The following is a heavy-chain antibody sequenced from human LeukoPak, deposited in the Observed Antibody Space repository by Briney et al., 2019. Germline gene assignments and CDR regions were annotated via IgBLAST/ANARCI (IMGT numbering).Heavy chain of an antibody. CDR2: IYYSGST. J-gene: IGHJ6*03. CDR1: GGSISSSSYY. CDR3: ASPQNYYYYYYMDV. V-gene: IGHV4-39*01. Sequence: KSSETLSLTCTVSGGSISSSSYYWGWIRQPPGKGLEWIGSIYYSGSTYYNPSLKSRVTISVDTSKNQFSLKLSSVTAADTAVYYCASPQNYYYYYYMDVWGKGTTVTVSS.